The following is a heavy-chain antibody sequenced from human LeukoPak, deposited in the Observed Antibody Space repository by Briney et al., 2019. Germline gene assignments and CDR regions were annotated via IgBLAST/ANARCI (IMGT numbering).Heavy chain of an antibody. CDR2: ISNGGSTK. CDR1: GFTFSDYY. D-gene: IGHD2-2*01. CDR3: ARGETSWTLPNDY. Sequence: GGSLRLSCAASGFTFSDYYMSWIRQAPGKGLEWVSYISNGGSTKYYADSVKGRFTISRDNAKNSLYLQMSSLRAEDTAVYYCARGETSWTLPNDYWGQGTLVTVS. J-gene: IGHJ4*02. V-gene: IGHV3-11*04.